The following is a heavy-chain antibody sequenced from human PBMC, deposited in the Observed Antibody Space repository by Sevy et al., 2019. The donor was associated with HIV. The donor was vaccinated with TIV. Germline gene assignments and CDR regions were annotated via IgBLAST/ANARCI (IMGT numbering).Heavy chain of an antibody. CDR2: VWDDGSNK. D-gene: IGHD2-15*01. V-gene: IGHV3-33*01. CDR1: GFTFSSYG. J-gene: IGHJ4*02. Sequence: GGALRLSCTASGFTFSSYGMHWVRQAPGKGLEWVAVVWDDGSNKYYVDSVKDRFTISRDNSKNILYLQMNSLRAEDTAVYYCARFRWPYTLFFDYWGQGTLVTVSS. CDR3: ARFRWPYTLFFDY.